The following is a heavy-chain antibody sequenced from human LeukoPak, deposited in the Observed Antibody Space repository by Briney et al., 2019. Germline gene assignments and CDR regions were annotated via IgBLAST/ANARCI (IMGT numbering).Heavy chain of an antibody. CDR2: ISYDGSNK. CDR1: GFTFSSYA. D-gene: IGHD6-6*01. Sequence: GGSLRLSCAASGFTFSSYAMHWVRQAPGKGLEWVAVISYDGSNKYYADSVKGRFTISRDNSKNTLYLQMNSLRAEDTAVYYCARDHPSSSHDYWGQGTLVTVSS. V-gene: IGHV3-30*04. J-gene: IGHJ4*02. CDR3: ARDHPSSSHDY.